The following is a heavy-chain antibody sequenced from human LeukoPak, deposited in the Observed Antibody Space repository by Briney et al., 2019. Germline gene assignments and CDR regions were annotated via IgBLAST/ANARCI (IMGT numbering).Heavy chain of an antibody. CDR3: SREDGALSPFGY. D-gene: IGHD5-24*01. Sequence: PSEPLSLTCGVSGGSITSTNWRSWVRQPPGPGLEWIGKVSLSGLTNYNPPLCRRVVMVLDTSKNHLSLHRASVTAAYTAVYYCSREDGALSPFGYWGQGDLVTVFS. CDR2: VSLSGLT. CDR1: GGSITSTNW. V-gene: IGHV4-4*02. J-gene: IGHJ4*02.